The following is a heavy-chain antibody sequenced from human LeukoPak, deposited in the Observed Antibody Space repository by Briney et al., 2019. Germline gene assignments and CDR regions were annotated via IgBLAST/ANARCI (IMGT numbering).Heavy chain of an antibody. Sequence: GASVKVSCKASGYTFTSYDINWVRQATGQGLEXXXWMNPYSGNTGYVQKFQGRVTMTRDTSISTAYMELSSLRSDDTAVYFCARGSSGSLGRDYWGQGTLVTVSS. D-gene: IGHD1-26*01. CDR1: GYTFTSYD. J-gene: IGHJ4*02. CDR2: MNPYSGNT. V-gene: IGHV1-8*01. CDR3: ARGSSGSLGRDY.